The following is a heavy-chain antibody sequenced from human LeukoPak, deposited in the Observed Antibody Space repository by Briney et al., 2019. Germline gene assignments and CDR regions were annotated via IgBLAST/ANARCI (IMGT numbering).Heavy chain of an antibody. CDR1: GRSFSGYY. CDR3: ARGGGYSYGPDY. J-gene: IGHJ4*02. D-gene: IGHD5-18*01. CDR2: INHSGSN. Sequence: SETVSLTSLVYGRSFSGYYWGWIRQPGGRGREWVGEINHSGSNNYNPSLKSGVTIPVDTSKNQCSLKLGSVTPAGTAVYYCARGGGYSYGPDYWGQGTLVTVSS. V-gene: IGHV4-34*01.